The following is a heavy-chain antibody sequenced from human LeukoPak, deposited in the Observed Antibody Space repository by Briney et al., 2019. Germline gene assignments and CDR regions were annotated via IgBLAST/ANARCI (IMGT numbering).Heavy chain of an antibody. Sequence: AGPLRLSCAASGFTFSSYTMNWVRQAPGKGLQWVSSISSGSNYIYYADSLKGRFTISRDNARNSLYLQMNSLRAEDTAVYYCAREAYCSGGSCYYFDYWGQGTLVTVSS. CDR3: AREAYCSGGSCYYFDY. CDR2: ISSGSNYI. V-gene: IGHV3-21*01. CDR1: GFTFSSYT. J-gene: IGHJ4*02. D-gene: IGHD2-15*01.